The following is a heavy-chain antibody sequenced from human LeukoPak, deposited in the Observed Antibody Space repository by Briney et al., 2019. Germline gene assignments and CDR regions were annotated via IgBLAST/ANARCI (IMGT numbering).Heavy chain of an antibody. CDR3: ARLVGTEVRAFDY. CDR2: IYYSGST. V-gene: IGHV4-39*01. Sequence: SETLSLTCTVSGGSISSSSYYWGWIRQPPGKGLEWIGSIYYSGSTYYNPSLKSRFTTSVDTSKNQFSLKLSSVTAADTALYYCARLVGTEVRAFDYWGQGTLVTVSS. D-gene: IGHD5-12*01. J-gene: IGHJ4*02. CDR1: GGSISSSSYY.